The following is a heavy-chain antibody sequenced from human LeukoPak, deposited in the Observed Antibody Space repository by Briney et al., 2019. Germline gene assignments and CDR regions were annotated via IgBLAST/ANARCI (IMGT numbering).Heavy chain of an antibody. J-gene: IGHJ4*02. Sequence: PSETLSLTCTVSGGSVSSGSYYWSWIRQPPGKGLEWIGYIYYSGSTNYNPSLKSRVTISVDTSKHQFSLKLTSVTAADTALYYCARGRVGGTYWGQGTLVTVSS. CDR1: GGSVSSGSYY. CDR2: IYYSGST. D-gene: IGHD1-26*01. V-gene: IGHV4-61*01. CDR3: ARGRVGGTY.